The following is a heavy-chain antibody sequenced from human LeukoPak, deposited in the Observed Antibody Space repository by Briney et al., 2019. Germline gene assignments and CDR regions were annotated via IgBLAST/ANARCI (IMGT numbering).Heavy chain of an antibody. J-gene: IGHJ4*02. V-gene: IGHV4-61*08. D-gene: IGHD2-21*01. CDR2: IYYSGST. CDR1: GGSISSGGYY. CDR3: ARELGDLNDY. Sequence: SSQTPSLTCTVSGGSISSGGYYWSWIRQPPGEGLEWIGYIYYSGSTNYNPSLKSRVTISVDTSKNQFSLKLSSVTAADTAVYYCARELGDLNDYWGQGTLVTVSS.